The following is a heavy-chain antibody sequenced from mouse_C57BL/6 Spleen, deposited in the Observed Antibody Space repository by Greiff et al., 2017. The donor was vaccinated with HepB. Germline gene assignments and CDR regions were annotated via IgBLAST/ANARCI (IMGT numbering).Heavy chain of an antibody. CDR1: GYTFTDYN. J-gene: IGHJ2*01. CDR2: INPNNGGT. D-gene: IGHD1-1*01. CDR3: ARSDGSSYNYFDY. Sequence: EVKLQQSGPELVKPGASVKIPCKASGYTFTDYNMDWVKQSHGKSLEWIGDINPNNGGTIYNQKFKGKATLTVDKSSSTAYMELRSLTSEDTAVYYCARSDGSSYNYFDYWGQGTTLTVSS. V-gene: IGHV1-18*01.